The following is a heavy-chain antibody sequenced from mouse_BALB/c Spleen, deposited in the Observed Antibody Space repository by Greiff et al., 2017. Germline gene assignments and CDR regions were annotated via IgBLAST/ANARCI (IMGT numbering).Heavy chain of an antibody. CDR1: GFNIKDTY. CDR2: IDPANGNT. V-gene: IGHV14-3*02. CDR3: ARRGHYYGYGFAY. D-gene: IGHD1-2*01. Sequence: DVKLQESGAELVKPGASVKLSCTASGFNIKDTYMHWVKQRPEQGLEWIGRIDPANGNTKYDPKFQGKATITADTSSNTAYLQLSSLTSEDTAVYYCARRGHYYGYGFAYWGQGTLVTVSA. J-gene: IGHJ3*01.